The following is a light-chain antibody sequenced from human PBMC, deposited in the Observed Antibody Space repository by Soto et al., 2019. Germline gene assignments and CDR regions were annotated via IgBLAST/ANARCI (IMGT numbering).Light chain of an antibody. Sequence: QSALTQPASVPGSPGQSITISCTGTSSDVGGYNYVSWYQHHPGKAPKLMIFDVSNRPSGVFNRFSGSKSGNTASLTISGLQPEDEADYYCSSYTTSNTRQIVFGTGTKVTVL. CDR1: SSDVGGYNY. V-gene: IGLV2-14*03. CDR2: DVS. CDR3: SSYTTSNTRQIV. J-gene: IGLJ1*01.